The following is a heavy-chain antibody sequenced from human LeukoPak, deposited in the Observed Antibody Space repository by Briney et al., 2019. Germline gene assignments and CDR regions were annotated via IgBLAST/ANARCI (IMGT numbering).Heavy chain of an antibody. Sequence: QPGGSLRLSCAASRFTFNSYWMSWVRQAPGKGLEWVAFIRYDGSNKYYADSVKGRFTISRDNSKNTLYLQMNSLRAEDTAVYYCAKNYYESSGYASWGQGTLVTVSS. CDR3: AKNYYESSGYAS. CDR1: RFTFNSYW. CDR2: IRYDGSNK. J-gene: IGHJ5*02. V-gene: IGHV3-30*02. D-gene: IGHD3-22*01.